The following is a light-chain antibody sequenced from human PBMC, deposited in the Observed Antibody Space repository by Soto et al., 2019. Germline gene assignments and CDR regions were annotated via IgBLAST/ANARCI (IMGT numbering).Light chain of an antibody. V-gene: IGKV3-20*01. CDR3: QQYDSAPRT. Sequence: DIVLTQSPGALSLSPGERATLSCRASQSVSSSFLAWYQQKPGQAPRILIYGASSRATGIPDRFSGSGSGTDFTLTISRLEPEDFAVYYCQQYDSAPRTFGQGTKVEIK. CDR2: GAS. CDR1: QSVSSSF. J-gene: IGKJ1*01.